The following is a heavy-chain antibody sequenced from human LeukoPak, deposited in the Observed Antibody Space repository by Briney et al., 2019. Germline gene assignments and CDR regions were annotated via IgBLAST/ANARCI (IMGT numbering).Heavy chain of an antibody. V-gene: IGHV3-23*01. D-gene: IGHD6-19*01. CDR1: GPAFSSYA. CDR2: ISGNGGGT. Sequence: GGSLRLSCAASGPAFSSYAMSGVRQAPGKGLEWVSGISGNGGGTYYADSVKGRFTISKDNSKNTLYLQMNSLRVGDTAVYYCAKSFGYSRGWFDNWGQGTLVTVSS. CDR3: AKSFGYSRGWFDN. J-gene: IGHJ4*02.